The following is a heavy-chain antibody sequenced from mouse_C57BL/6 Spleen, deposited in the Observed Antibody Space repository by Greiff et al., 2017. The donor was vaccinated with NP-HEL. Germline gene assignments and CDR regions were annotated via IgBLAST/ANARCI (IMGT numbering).Heavy chain of an antibody. CDR3: TRYGYDSALFAY. V-gene: IGHV14-1*01. Sequence: EVQLQQSGAELVRPGASVKLSCTASGFNIKDYYMHWVKQRPEQGLEWIGRIDPEDGDTEYAPKFQGKATMTADTSSNTAYLQLSRLTSGDTAVYYCTRYGYDSALFAYWGQGTPVTGSA. J-gene: IGHJ3*01. CDR1: GFNIKDYY. D-gene: IGHD2-2*01. CDR2: IDPEDGDT.